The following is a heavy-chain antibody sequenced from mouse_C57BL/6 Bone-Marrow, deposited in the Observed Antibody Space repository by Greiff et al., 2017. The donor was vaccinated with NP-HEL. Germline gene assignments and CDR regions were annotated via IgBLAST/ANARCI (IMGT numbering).Heavy chain of an antibody. Sequence: VQLQQSGAELVRPGASVKLSCTASGFNIKDDYMHWVKQRPEQGLEWIGWIDPENGDTEYASKFQGKATITADTSSNTAYLQLSSLTSEDTAVYYCTRGYYGSPGAYWGQGTLVTASA. CDR3: TRGYYGSPGAY. D-gene: IGHD1-1*01. J-gene: IGHJ3*01. V-gene: IGHV14-4*01. CDR2: IDPENGDT. CDR1: GFNIKDDY.